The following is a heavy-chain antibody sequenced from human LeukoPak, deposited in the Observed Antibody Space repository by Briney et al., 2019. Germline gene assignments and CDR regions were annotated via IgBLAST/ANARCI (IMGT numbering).Heavy chain of an antibody. V-gene: IGHV4-59*01. CDR2: IHCSGST. Sequence: SETLSLTCTVSGGSISSYYWSWIRQPPGKGLEWIGYIHCSGSTNYNPSLKSRVTISVDTSKNQFSLKLNSMTAADTAVYYCARVTESYGSGRRHNYYYYYMDVWGKGTTVTISS. D-gene: IGHD3-10*01. J-gene: IGHJ6*03. CDR3: ARVTESYGSGRRHNYYYYYMDV. CDR1: GGSISSYY.